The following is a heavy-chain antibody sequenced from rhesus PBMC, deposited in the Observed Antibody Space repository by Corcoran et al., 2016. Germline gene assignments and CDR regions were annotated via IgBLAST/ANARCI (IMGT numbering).Heavy chain of an antibody. D-gene: IGHD3-28*01. CDR3: ARVTPYYYDSGPRFDV. Sequence: QVQLQQWGEGLVKPSETLSLTCAVYGGSISGYYYWSWIRQPPGKGLEWIGYIYGNSASTNYNPSLKNRVTIPKDTSKNQFSLKLSSVTAADTAVYYCARVTPYYYDSGPRFDVWGPGVLVTVSS. CDR2: IYGNSAST. CDR1: GGSISGYYY. V-gene: IGHV4-73*01. J-gene: IGHJ5-1*01.